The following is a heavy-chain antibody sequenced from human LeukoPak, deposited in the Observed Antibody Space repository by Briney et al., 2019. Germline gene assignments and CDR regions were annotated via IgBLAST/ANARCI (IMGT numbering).Heavy chain of an antibody. Sequence: PSETLSLTCTVSGGSISSSSYYWGWIRQPPGKGLEWIGSIYYSGSTYYTPSLKSRVTISVDTSKNQFSLNLSSVTAADTAVYYCARDFRNRDWFDLWGQGTLVTVSS. V-gene: IGHV4-39*07. J-gene: IGHJ5*02. CDR1: GGSISSSSYY. CDR3: ARDFRNRDWFDL. CDR2: IYYSGST. D-gene: IGHD1-14*01.